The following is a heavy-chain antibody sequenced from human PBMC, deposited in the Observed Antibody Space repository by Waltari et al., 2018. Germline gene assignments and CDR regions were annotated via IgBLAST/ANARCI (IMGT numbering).Heavy chain of an antibody. CDR2: ISSSSSYI. V-gene: IGHV3-21*01. D-gene: IGHD6-13*01. CDR1: GFTFSSYS. CDR3: ARDSAAGLDYYYYGMDV. J-gene: IGHJ6*02. Sequence: EVQLVESGGGLVKPGGSPRLSCAASGFTFSSYSMNWVRQAPGTVLEWVSSISSSSSYIYYADSVKGRFTISRDNAKNSLYLQMNSLRAEDTAVYYCARDSAAGLDYYYYGMDVWGQGTTVTVSS.